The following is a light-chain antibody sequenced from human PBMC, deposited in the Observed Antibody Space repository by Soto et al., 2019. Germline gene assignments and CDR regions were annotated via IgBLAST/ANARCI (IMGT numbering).Light chain of an antibody. J-gene: IGKJ3*01. CDR2: WAS. V-gene: IGKV4-1*01. Sequence: DIVMTQSPDSLAVSLGERATINCKSSQSVLNSSNNKNYLAWYQQKPGQPPKLLIYWASTRESGVPDRFSGSGSGTDFTHTISSLQAEDVAVYYCQQYYSTPFTFGPGTKVDIK. CDR3: QQYYSTPFT. CDR1: QSVLNSSNNKNY.